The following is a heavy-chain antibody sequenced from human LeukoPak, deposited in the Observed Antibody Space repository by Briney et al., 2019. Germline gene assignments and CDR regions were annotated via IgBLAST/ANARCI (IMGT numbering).Heavy chain of an antibody. CDR1: GFTVSSNY. V-gene: IGHV3-66*01. D-gene: IGHD3-16*01. J-gene: IGHJ6*02. CDR2: IYSGGST. Sequence: GGSLRLSCAASGFTVSSNYMSWVRQAPGKGLEWVSVIYSGGSTYYADSVKGRFTISRDNSKNMLYLQMNSLRAEDTAVYYCARVWDWYYGMDVWGQGTTVTVSS. CDR3: ARVWDWYYGMDV.